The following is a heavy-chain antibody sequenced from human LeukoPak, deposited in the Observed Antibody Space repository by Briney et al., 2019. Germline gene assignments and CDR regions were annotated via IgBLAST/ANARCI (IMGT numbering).Heavy chain of an antibody. CDR2: ISSSSSYI. D-gene: IGHD2-2*01. J-gene: IGHJ4*02. CDR3: ARDRGGVVPAAIKYFDY. CDR1: GFTFSSYA. V-gene: IGHV3-21*01. Sequence: GGSLRLSCAASGFTFSSYAMSWVRQAPGKGLEWVSSISSSSSYIYYADSVKGRFTISRDNAKNSLYLQMNSLRAEDTAVYYCARDRGGVVPAAIKYFDYWGQGTLVTVSS.